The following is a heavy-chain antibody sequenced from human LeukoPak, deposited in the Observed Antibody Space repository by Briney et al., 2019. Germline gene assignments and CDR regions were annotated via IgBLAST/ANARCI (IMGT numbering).Heavy chain of an antibody. Sequence: GGSLRLSCAASGFSFNSDWMDWVRQAPGKGLEWVANIKHDGSEKNCLDSVKGRFTISRDNAQNSLYLQMNGLRVEDSAVYYCTSGINWNSQLSGKDYWGQGTLVTVSS. J-gene: IGHJ4*02. CDR1: GFSFNSDW. CDR3: TSGINWNSQLSGKDY. V-gene: IGHV3-7*01. D-gene: IGHD1-7*01. CDR2: IKHDGSEK.